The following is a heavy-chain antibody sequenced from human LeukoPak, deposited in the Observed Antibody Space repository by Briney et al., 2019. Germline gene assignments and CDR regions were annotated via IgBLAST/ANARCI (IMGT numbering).Heavy chain of an antibody. D-gene: IGHD1-20*01. CDR2: SRNKPNSYTT. Sequence: GGSLRLSCSASGFTFSDHYMDWVRQPPGKGLEWVGRSRNKPNSYTTEYAASVKGRFTISRDDSKNSLYLQMNSLKTEDTAVYYCARVLTGTGGTFDIWGQGTTVTVSS. CDR3: ARVLTGTGGTFDI. V-gene: IGHV3-72*01. CDR1: GFTFSDHY. J-gene: IGHJ3*02.